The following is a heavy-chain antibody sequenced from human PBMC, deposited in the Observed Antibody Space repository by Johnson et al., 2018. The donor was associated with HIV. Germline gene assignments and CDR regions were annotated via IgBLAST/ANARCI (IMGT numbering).Heavy chain of an antibody. CDR2: IGTAGDT. CDR3: ARERATLWFRASGAAFDI. D-gene: IGHD3-10*01. V-gene: IGHV3-13*01. J-gene: IGHJ3*02. Sequence: VQLVESGGGVVQPGGSLRLSCAASGFTFSSYGMHWVRQAPGKGLEWVSAIGTAGDTYYPGSVKGRFTISRENAKNTLYLQMNSLRAEDTAVYYCARERATLWFRASGAAFDIWGQGTLVTVSS. CDR1: GFTFSSYG.